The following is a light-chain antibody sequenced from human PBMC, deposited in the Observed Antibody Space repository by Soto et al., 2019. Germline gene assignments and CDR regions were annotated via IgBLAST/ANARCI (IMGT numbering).Light chain of an antibody. V-gene: IGKV3-11*01. Sequence: EIVLTQSPATLSLSPGERATLSCRASQSVSSYLAWYQHKPGQAPRLLIYDASNRATGIPDRFSGSGSGTDFTLTISSLEPEDFTVYYCQQRSYWPPTFGGGTKVEIK. J-gene: IGKJ4*01. CDR1: QSVSSY. CDR2: DAS. CDR3: QQRSYWPPT.